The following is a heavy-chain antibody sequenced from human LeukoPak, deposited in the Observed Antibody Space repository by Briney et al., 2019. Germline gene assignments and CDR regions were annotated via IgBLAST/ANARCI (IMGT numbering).Heavy chain of an antibody. Sequence: GGSLRLSCAASGFTFADYAMHWVRQAPGKGLEWVSGVSWNSATIGYADSVKGRFTISRDNAKNSLFLQMDSLRPEDMALYYCVKAAYYDTSGRYYFDYWGQGTLVTVSS. CDR2: VSWNSATI. D-gene: IGHD3-22*01. J-gene: IGHJ4*02. V-gene: IGHV3-9*03. CDR1: GFTFADYA. CDR3: VKAAYYDTSGRYYFDY.